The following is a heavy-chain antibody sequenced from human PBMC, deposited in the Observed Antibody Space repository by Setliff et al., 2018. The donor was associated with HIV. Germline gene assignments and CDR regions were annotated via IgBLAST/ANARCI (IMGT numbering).Heavy chain of an antibody. CDR1: GYTFTSYY. CDR2: ITPSGGST. J-gene: IGHJ4*02. D-gene: IGHD3-9*01. CDR3: ARQDIPTGYYLFDY. V-gene: IGHV1-46*01. Sequence: GASVKVSCKASGYTFTSYYMHWVRQAPGQGLEWMGIITPSGGSTGYAQKFQGRIIMTRDTSINTVYMELSSLTSDDTALYYCARQDIPTGYYLFDYWGQGTQVTVSS.